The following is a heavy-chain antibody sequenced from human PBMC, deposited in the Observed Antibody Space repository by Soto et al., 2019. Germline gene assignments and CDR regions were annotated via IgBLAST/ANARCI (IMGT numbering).Heavy chain of an antibody. CDR2: VSGSGRIT. J-gene: IGHJ6*02. V-gene: IGHV3-23*01. D-gene: IGHD3-10*01. CDR1: EFTFSDYD. Sequence: GGSLRLSCAASEFTFSDYDMSWGRRAPGKGLEWVSAVSGSGRITYYADSVKGRFTISRDNSRNTLYLQMNSLRAEDTAVYYCAKDRRGVMDVWGQGTTVTVSS. CDR3: AKDRRGVMDV.